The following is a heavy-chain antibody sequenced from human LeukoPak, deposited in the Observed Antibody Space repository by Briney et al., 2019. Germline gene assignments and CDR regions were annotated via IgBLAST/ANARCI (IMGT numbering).Heavy chain of an antibody. J-gene: IGHJ6*02. CDR1: GFTFSSYR. D-gene: IGHD3-3*01. Sequence: PGGSLRLSCAASGFTFSSYRMKWVRQAPGKGLEWVSSISSSSSYIYYADSVKGRFTISRDNAKNSLYLQMNSLRAEDTAVYYCAEDVPLEWLPQRAEYGMDVWGQGTTVTVSS. CDR3: AEDVPLEWLPQRAEYGMDV. V-gene: IGHV3-21*01. CDR2: ISSSSSYI.